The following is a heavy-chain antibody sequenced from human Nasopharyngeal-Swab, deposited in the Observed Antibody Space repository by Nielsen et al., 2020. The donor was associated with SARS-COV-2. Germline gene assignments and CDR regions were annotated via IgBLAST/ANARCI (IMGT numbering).Heavy chain of an antibody. J-gene: IGHJ4*02. CDR2: INHSGST. D-gene: IGHD3-22*01. CDR1: GGSFSGYY. CDR3: ARGLGQYYYDSSGYYFFDY. Sequence: SETLSLTCAVYGGSFSGYYWSWIRQPPGKGLEWIGEINHSGSTNYNPSLKSRVTISVDTSKNQFSLKLSSVTAADTAVYYRARGLGQYYYDSSGYYFFDYWGQGTLVTVSS. V-gene: IGHV4-34*01.